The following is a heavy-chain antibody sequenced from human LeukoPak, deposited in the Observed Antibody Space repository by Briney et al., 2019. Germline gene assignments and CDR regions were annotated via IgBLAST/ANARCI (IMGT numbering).Heavy chain of an antibody. CDR3: ALLAVASDFDY. CDR1: GFPFSIYE. J-gene: IGHJ4*02. CDR2: IGSSGTTI. D-gene: IGHD6-19*01. Sequence: GGSLRLSCAVSGFPFSIYEMNWVRQAPGKGLEWVSNIGSSGTTIYYADSVKARFSISSANDKNSLYLQMNSLRVEDTAVYYCALLAVASDFDYWGQGALVTVSS. V-gene: IGHV3-48*03.